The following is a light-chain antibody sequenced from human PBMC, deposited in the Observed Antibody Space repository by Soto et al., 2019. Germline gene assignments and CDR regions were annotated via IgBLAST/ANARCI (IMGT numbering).Light chain of an antibody. CDR3: AAWDDSLSGWV. CDR2: RNS. V-gene: IGLV1-47*01. CDR1: SSNIVTNH. Sequence: QPVLTQPPSASGTPGQRVTISCSGSSSNIVTNHVYWYQHLPGTAPKLLIYRNSLRPSGVPDRFSGSKSGTSASLAISGIRSEDEADYYCAAWDDSLSGWVFGGGTTLTVL. J-gene: IGLJ3*02.